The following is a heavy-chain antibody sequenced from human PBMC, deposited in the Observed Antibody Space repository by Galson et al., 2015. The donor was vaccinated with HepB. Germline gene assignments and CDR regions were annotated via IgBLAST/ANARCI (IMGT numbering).Heavy chain of an antibody. CDR2: IYWYDDK. V-gene: IGHV2-5*01. CDR3: AHRLRADAFDV. CDR1: GFSLRTGVEG. J-gene: IGHJ3*01. Sequence: PALVKPTQTLTLTCSFSGFSLRTGVEGVSWFRQPPGKALEWLALIYWYDDKRYSPSLKNRLTITKDTSKKQVVLKMTNMDPGDTAKYFCAHRLRADAFDVWGQGTVVTVSS.